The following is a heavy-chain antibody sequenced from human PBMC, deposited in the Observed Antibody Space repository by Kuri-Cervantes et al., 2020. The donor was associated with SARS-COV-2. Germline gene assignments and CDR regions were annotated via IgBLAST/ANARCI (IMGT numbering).Heavy chain of an antibody. CDR3: AREAPEHQRVQALASFHYYYGVMDV. CDR1: GYTFTSYD. Sequence: SEKVSCKPSGYTFTSYDIYLVRQATRQRFEGTGWMNPNSGNTGYAQKSQRRVTMTRNTSISTAYMDLSSLRSEDTAVYYCAREAPEHQRVQALASFHYYYGVMDVWGQGTMVTVSS. CDR2: MNPNSGNT. V-gene: IGHV1-8*01. D-gene: IGHD6-13*01. J-gene: IGHJ6*02.